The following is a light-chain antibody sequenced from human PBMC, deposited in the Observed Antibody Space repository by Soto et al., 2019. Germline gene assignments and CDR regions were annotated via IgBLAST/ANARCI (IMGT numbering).Light chain of an antibody. Sequence: QSALTQPASVSGSPGQSITISCTGTSSDVGSYNLVSWYQQHPGKAPKLMIYEVSKRPSGVSNRFSGSKSGNTASLTISGLQAEDEADYYCCAYAGSSTFVVFGGVTKVTVL. CDR3: CAYAGSSTFVV. J-gene: IGLJ2*01. V-gene: IGLV2-23*02. CDR1: SSDVGSYNL. CDR2: EVS.